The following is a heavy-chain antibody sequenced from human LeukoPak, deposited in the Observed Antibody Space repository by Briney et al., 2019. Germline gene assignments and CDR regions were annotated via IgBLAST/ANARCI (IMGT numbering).Heavy chain of an antibody. Sequence: GGSLRLSCAASGFTFSSYSMNWVRHAPGKGLEWVSYISSSSSTIYYADSVKGRFTISRDNAKNSLYLQMNSLRAEDTAVYYCAVVAAVDAFDIWGQGTMVTVSS. CDR1: GFTFSSYS. CDR3: AVVAAVDAFDI. V-gene: IGHV3-48*04. D-gene: IGHD2-15*01. J-gene: IGHJ3*02. CDR2: ISSSSSTI.